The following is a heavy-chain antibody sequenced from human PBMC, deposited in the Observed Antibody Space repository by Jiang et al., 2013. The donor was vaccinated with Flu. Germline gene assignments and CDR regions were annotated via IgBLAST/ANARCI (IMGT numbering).Heavy chain of an antibody. V-gene: IGHV4-30-4*01. CDR1: GGSISSGDYY. D-gene: IGHD3-10*01. CDR3: ARDTPNTYYYGSGSFNFDY. Sequence: TLSLTCTVSGGSISSGDYYWSWIRQPPGKGLEWIGYIYYSGSTYYNPSLKSRVTISVDTSKNQFSLKLSSVTAADTAVYYCARDTPNTYYYGSGSFNFDYWGQGTLVTVSS. CDR2: IYYSGST. J-gene: IGHJ4*02.